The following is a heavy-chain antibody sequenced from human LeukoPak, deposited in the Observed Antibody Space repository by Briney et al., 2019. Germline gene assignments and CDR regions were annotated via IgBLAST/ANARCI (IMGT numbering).Heavy chain of an antibody. CDR3: ARSMIVVVITDDAFDI. CDR1: GFTFSSYW. J-gene: IGHJ3*02. Sequence: GGSLRLSCAASGFTFSSYWMSWVRQAPGKGLEWVANIKQDGSEKYYVDSVKGRFTISRDNAKNSLYLQMNSLSAEDTAVYYCARSMIVVVITDDAFDIWGQGTMVTVSS. CDR2: IKQDGSEK. V-gene: IGHV3-7*01. D-gene: IGHD3-22*01.